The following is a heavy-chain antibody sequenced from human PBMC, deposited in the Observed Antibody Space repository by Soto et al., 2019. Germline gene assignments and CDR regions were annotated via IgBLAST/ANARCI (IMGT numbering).Heavy chain of an antibody. CDR1: GDSITSSSHY. CDR3: ARGYDYGVWFDP. D-gene: IGHD4-17*01. V-gene: IGHV4-39*01. CDR2: IYYDGNT. J-gene: IGHJ5*02. Sequence: SETLSLTCTVSGDSITSSSHYWGWIRQPPGKGLECIANIYYDGNTYYNPSLKSRVAISLDTSKNQFSLKLSSVTAADTAVYYCARGYDYGVWFDPWGQGTLVTVSS.